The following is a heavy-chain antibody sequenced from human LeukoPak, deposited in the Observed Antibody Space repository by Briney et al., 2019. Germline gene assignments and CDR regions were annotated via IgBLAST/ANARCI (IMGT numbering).Heavy chain of an antibody. D-gene: IGHD2-15*01. CDR3: ARDSALYCSGGSCTDY. J-gene: IGHJ4*02. CDR2: IKQDGSEK. V-gene: IGHV3-7*01. CDR1: GFTFSSYW. Sequence: GGSLRLSCAASGFTFSSYWMSWVRQAPGKGLEWVSNIKQDGSEKYYVDSVKGRFTISRDNAKNSLYLQMNSLRAEDTAVYYCARDSALYCSGGSCTDYWGQGTLVTVSS.